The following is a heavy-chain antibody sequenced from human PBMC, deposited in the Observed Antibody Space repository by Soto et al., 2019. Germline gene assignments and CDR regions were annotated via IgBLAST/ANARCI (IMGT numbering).Heavy chain of an antibody. CDR2: IHYSGATP. Sequence: ASVKFSCKASGYTFTNYYMHWVRHAPGQGLEWMGVIHYSGATPTYAQKLQGRVTMARDTSTGTVYVELSGLTSEDTAVYYCARGGPELATIGSFDYWGQGTLVTVSS. CDR3: ARGGPELATIGSFDY. V-gene: IGHV1-46*04. D-gene: IGHD3-16*01. CDR1: GYTFTNYY. J-gene: IGHJ4*02.